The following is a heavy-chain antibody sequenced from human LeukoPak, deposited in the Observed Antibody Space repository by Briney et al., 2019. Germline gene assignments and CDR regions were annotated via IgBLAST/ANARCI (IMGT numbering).Heavy chain of an antibody. CDR3: AGRGYSYGYDY. V-gene: IGHV4-59*01. D-gene: IGHD5-18*01. Sequence: PSETLSLTCTVSGGSISSYYWSWLRQPPGKGLEGIGYIYYSGSTNYNPSLKSRVTISVDTSKNQFSLKLSSVTAADTAVYYCAGRGYSYGYDYWGQGTLVTVSS. CDR2: IYYSGST. CDR1: GGSISSYY. J-gene: IGHJ4*02.